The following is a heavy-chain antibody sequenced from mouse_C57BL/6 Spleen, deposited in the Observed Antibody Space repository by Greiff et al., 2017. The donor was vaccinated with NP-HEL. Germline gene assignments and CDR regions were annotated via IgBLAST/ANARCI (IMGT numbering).Heavy chain of an antibody. D-gene: IGHD1-1*01. J-gene: IGHJ1*03. CDR1: GFSLTSYG. Sequence: QVQLQQSGPGLVQPSQSLSITCTVSGFSLTSYGVHWVRQSPGKGLEWLGVIWSGGSTDYNAAFISRLSISKDNSKSQVFFKMNSLQADDTAIYYCARNDYGSSYDWYFDVWGTGTTVTVSS. CDR3: ARNDYGSSYDWYFDV. V-gene: IGHV2-2*01. CDR2: IWSGGST.